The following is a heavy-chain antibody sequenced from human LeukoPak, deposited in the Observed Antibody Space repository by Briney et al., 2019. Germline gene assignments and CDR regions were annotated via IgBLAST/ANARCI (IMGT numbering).Heavy chain of an antibody. CDR3: ARDRLKDIVVVPAAPYYYYYYGMDV. J-gene: IGHJ6*04. CDR1: GFTFSDYY. CDR2: ISSSSSYT. D-gene: IGHD2-2*01. V-gene: IGHV3-11*06. Sequence: GGSLRLSCAASGFTFSDYYMSWIRQAPGKGLEWVSYISSSSSYTNYADSVKGRFTISRDNAKNSLYLQMNSLRAEDTAVHYCARDRLKDIVVVPAAPYYYYYYGMDVWGKGTTVTVSS.